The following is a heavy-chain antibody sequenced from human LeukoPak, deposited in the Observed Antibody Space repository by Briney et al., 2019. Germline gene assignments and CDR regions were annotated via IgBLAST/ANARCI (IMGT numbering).Heavy chain of an antibody. CDR1: GFTFSSYA. Sequence: GASLRLSCAASGFTFSSYAMSWVRQAPGKGLEWVSAISGSGGSTYYADSVKGRFTISRDNSKNTLYLQMNSLRAEDTAVYCCAKGWVSAAAGCFDYWGQGTLVTVSS. J-gene: IGHJ4*02. D-gene: IGHD6-13*01. CDR2: ISGSGGST. CDR3: AKGWVSAAAGCFDY. V-gene: IGHV3-23*01.